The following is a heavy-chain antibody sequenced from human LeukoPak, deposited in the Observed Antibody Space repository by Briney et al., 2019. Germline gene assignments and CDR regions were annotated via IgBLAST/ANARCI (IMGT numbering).Heavy chain of an antibody. CDR3: AREYDSNWYYFDF. J-gene: IGHJ4*02. CDR2: ISGSGGST. Sequence: GGSLRLSCAASGFTFSSYAMSWVRQAPGKGLEWVSAISGSGGSTYYADSVKGRFAISRDNSKNTLYLQVNSLRVEDTAMYFCAREYDSNWYYFDFWGQGALVTVSS. D-gene: IGHD3-22*01. CDR1: GFTFSSYA. V-gene: IGHV3-23*01.